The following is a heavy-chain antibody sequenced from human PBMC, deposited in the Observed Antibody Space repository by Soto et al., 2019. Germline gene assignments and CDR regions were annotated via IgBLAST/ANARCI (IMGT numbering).Heavy chain of an antibody. V-gene: IGHV4-38-2*01. CDR2: MYHGGTT. CDR1: GYSVSSDSY. J-gene: IGHJ4*02. D-gene: IGHD2-15*01. CDR3: ARVHVMVVAGSSFDY. Sequence: PSETLSLTCLVSGYSVSSDSYWAWIRQSPGKGLEWIVSMYHGGTTFYNPSLKCRVTMSLDTSKNQFSLKLSSVTVADTAISYCARVHVMVVAGSSFDYWGQGTPVTVSS.